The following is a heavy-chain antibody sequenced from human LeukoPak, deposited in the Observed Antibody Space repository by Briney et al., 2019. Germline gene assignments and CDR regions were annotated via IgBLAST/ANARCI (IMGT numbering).Heavy chain of an antibody. CDR2: IYYSGST. CDR1: VAPSAVVVTT. Sequence: SETCPSPALSLVAPSAVVVTTGAGSASPPGKGLEWIGSIYYSGSTYYNPSLKSRVTISVDTSKNQFYLKLSSVTAADTAVYYCARLHSGDAFDIWGQGTMVTVSS. V-gene: IGHV4-39*01. J-gene: IGHJ3*02. CDR3: ARLHSGDAFDI. D-gene: IGHD7-27*01.